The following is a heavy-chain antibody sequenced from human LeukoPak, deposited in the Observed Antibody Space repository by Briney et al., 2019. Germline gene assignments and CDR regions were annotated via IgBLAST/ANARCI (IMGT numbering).Heavy chain of an antibody. CDR3: AGRYYDSSGYYYTAIDY. V-gene: IGHV1-2*02. D-gene: IGHD3-22*01. Sequence: ASVKVSCKASGYTFTGYYMHWVRQAPGRGLEWMGWINPNSGGTNYAQKFQGRVTMTRDTSISTAYMELSRLRSDDTAVYYCAGRYYDSSGYYYTAIDYWGQGTLVTVSS. J-gene: IGHJ4*02. CDR1: GYTFTGYY. CDR2: INPNSGGT.